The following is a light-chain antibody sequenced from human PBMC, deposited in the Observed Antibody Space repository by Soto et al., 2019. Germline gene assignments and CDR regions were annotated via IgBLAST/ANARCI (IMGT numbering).Light chain of an antibody. CDR2: AAS. CDR1: QSVSSSN. J-gene: IGKJ1*01. CDR3: QQYLTSPKT. Sequence: DIVLTQSPGTLSLSPGERATLSCRASQSVSSSNLAWYQQKPAQAPRLLIYAASRRAPGIPERFSGSGSGTDFPLTISRLEPEDFAVYYCQQYLTSPKTFGQGTKVEIK. V-gene: IGKV3-20*01.